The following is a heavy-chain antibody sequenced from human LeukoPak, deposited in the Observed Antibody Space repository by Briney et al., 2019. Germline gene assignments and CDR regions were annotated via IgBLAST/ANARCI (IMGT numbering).Heavy chain of an antibody. CDR1: SYTFTNYA. D-gene: IGHD7-27*01. J-gene: IGHJ4*02. V-gene: IGHV1-69*13. CDR2: IIPIFGTA. Sequence: ASVKVSCKASSYTFTNYAFTWVRQAPGQGLEWMGGIIPIFGTANYAQKFQGRVTITADESTSTAYMELSSLRSEDTAVYYCARDYRTGFDYWGQGTLVTVSS. CDR3: ARDYRTGFDY.